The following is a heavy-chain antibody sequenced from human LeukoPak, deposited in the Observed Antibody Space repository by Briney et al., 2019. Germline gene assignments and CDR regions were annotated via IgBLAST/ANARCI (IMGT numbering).Heavy chain of an antibody. CDR3: ASPTVVTEGDY. CDR2: ISSSSSTI. V-gene: IGHV3-48*04. D-gene: IGHD4-23*01. Sequence: PGGSLRLSCAASGFTFSSYSMNWVRQAPGKGLEWVSYISSSSSTIYYADSVKGRFTISRDNAKNSLYLQMNSLRAEDTAVYYCASPTVVTEGDYWGQGTLVTVSS. J-gene: IGHJ4*02. CDR1: GFTFSSYS.